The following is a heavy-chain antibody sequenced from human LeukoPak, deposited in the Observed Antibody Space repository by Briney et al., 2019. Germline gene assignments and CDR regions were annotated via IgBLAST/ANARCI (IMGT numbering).Heavy chain of an antibody. J-gene: IGHJ4*02. V-gene: IGHV1-69*13. CDR2: IIPIFGTA. Sequence: SVKVSCKASGGTFSSYAISWVRQAPGQGLEWMGGIIPIFGTANYAQKFQGSVTITADESTSTAYMELSSLRSEDTAVYYCACCSGGSCYSGVYFDYWGQGTLVTVSS. CDR3: ACCSGGSCYSGVYFDY. CDR1: GGTFSSYA. D-gene: IGHD2-15*01.